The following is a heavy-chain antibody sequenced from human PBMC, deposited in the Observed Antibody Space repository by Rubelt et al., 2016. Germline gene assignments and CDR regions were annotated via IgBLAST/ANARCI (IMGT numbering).Heavy chain of an antibody. J-gene: IGHJ3*02. CDR2: ISGSGGST. V-gene: IGHV3-23*01. Sequence: GSLRLSCAASGFTFSSYAMSWVRQAPGKGLEWVSAISGSGGSTYYADSVKGRFTISRDNSKNTLYLQMSSLRAEDTAVYYCVKGPNYYDSSGYYYGADAFDIWGQGTMVTVSS. D-gene: IGHD3-22*01. CDR1: GFTFSSYA. CDR3: VKGPNYYDSSGYYYGADAFDI.